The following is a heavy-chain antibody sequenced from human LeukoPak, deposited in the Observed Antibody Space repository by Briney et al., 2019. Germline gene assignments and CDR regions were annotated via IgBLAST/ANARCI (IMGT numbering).Heavy chain of an antibody. CDR3: AKFSSSWYPREDGYNHY. J-gene: IGHJ4*02. V-gene: IGHV3-23*01. D-gene: IGHD6-13*01. CDR1: GFTFSSYA. Sequence: GGSLRLSCAASGFTFSSYAMSWVRQAPGKGREWVSAISGSGGSTYYADSVKGRFTISRDNSKNTLYLQMNSPRAEDTAVYYCAKFSSSWYPREDGYNHYRGQGTLVTVSS. CDR2: ISGSGGST.